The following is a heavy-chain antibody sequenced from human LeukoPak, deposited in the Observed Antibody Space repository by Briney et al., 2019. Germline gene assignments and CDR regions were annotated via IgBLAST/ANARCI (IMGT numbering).Heavy chain of an antibody. J-gene: IGHJ4*02. CDR2: IYYSGST. D-gene: IGHD6-19*01. V-gene: IGHV4-31*11. Sequence: PSETLSLTCAVSGGSFTGYYWSWIRQPPGKGLEWIGYIYYSGSTYYNPSLKSRVTISVDTSKNQFSLKLSSVTAADTAVYYCARVRLKFFDYWGQGTLVTVSS. CDR1: GGSFTGYY. CDR3: ARVRLKFFDY.